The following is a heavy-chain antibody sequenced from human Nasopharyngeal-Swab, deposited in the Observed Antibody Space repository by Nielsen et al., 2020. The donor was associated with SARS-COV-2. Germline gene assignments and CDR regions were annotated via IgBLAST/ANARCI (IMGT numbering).Heavy chain of an antibody. Sequence: GASLKISCAASGFTFSSYAMSWVRQAPGKGLEWVSAISGSGGSTYYADSVKGRFTISRDNSKNTLYLQMNSLRAEDTAVYYCAKDTYYDSSGYFLFGYAFDIWGQGTMVTVSS. CDR1: GFTFSSYA. CDR3: AKDTYYDSSGYFLFGYAFDI. CDR2: ISGSGGST. D-gene: IGHD3-22*01. J-gene: IGHJ3*02. V-gene: IGHV3-23*01.